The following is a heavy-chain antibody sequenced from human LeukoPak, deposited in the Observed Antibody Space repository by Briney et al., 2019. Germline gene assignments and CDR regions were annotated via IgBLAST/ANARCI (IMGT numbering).Heavy chain of an antibody. D-gene: IGHD5-12*01. CDR1: GGPISSYY. CDR2: VYSSGST. V-gene: IGHV4-59*08. Sequence: SDTLSLTCAVSGGPISSYYWSWIRQPPGKGLEWIGYVYSSGSTNYNPSLKSRVTISVDASRNRFSLKLSSVTAADTAVYYCARHRNSGYRSNGMDVWGQGTTVTVSS. CDR3: ARHRNSGYRSNGMDV. J-gene: IGHJ6*02.